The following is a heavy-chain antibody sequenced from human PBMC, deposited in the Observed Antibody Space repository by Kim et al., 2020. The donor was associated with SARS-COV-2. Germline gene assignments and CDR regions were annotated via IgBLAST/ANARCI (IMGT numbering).Heavy chain of an antibody. Sequence: GESLKISCKGSGYSFTSYWIGWVRQMPGKGLEWMGIIYPGDSDTRYSPSFQGQVTISADKSISTAYLQWSSLKASDTAMYYCASVGILTGYYYNAFDIWGQGTMVTVSS. CDR2: IYPGDSDT. J-gene: IGHJ3*02. CDR1: GYSFTSYW. CDR3: ASVGILTGYYYNAFDI. D-gene: IGHD3-9*01. V-gene: IGHV5-51*01.